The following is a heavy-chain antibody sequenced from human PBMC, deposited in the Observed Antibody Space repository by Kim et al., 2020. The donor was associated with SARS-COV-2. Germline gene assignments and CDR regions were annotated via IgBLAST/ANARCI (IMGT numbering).Heavy chain of an antibody. D-gene: IGHD3-10*01. CDR2: IYYSGST. CDR3: ARQIGEAYFDY. V-gene: IGHV4-39*07. Sequence: SETLSLTCTVSGGSISSSSYYWGWIRQPPGKGLEWIGSIYYSGSTYYNPSLKSRVTISVDTSKNQFSLKLSSVTAADTAVYYCARQIGEAYFDYWGQGTL. J-gene: IGHJ4*02. CDR1: GGSISSSSYY.